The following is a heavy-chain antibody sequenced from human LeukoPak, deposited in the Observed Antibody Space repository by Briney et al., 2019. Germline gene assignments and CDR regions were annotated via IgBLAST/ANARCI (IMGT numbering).Heavy chain of an antibody. CDR2: ISGSGGST. CDR1: GFTFSSYA. CDR3: AKDGYSSSSGYDY. J-gene: IGHJ4*02. D-gene: IGHD6-6*01. Sequence: GGSLSLSCAASGFTFSSYAMSWVRQAPGKGLEWVSAISGSGGSTYYADSVKGRFTISRDNSKNTLYLQMDSLRAEDTAVYYCAKDGYSSSSGYDYWGQGTLVTVSS. V-gene: IGHV3-23*01.